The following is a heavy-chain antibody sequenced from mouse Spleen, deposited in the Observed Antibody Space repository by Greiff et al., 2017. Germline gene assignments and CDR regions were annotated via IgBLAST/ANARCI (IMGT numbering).Heavy chain of an antibody. CDR1: GFTFSSYY. D-gene: IGHD1-1*01. CDR3: ARERYGSSPFDY. Sequence: EVKLVESGGGLVKLGGSLKLSCAASGFTFSSYYMSWVRQTPEKRLEWVATISSGGGSTYYPDSVKGRFTISRDNAKNTLYLQMSSLNSEDTAVYYCARERYGSSPFDYWGQGTTLTVSS. V-gene: IGHV5-6-4*01. CDR2: ISSGGGST. J-gene: IGHJ2*01.